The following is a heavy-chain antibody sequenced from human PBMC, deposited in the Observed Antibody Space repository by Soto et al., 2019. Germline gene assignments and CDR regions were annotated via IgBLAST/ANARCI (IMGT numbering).Heavy chain of an antibody. D-gene: IGHD3-10*01. V-gene: IGHV4-34*01. J-gene: IGHJ4*02. CDR1: GGSFSGYY. CDR3: ARDSAYYYGSGSSTFDY. CDR2: INHSGST. Sequence: QVQLQQWGAGLLKPSETLSLTCAVYGGSFSGYYWSWIRQPPGKGLEWIGEINHSGSTNYNPSLKSRVTISVDTSKNQFSLKLSSVTAADTAVYYCARDSAYYYGSGSSTFDYWGQGTLVTVSS.